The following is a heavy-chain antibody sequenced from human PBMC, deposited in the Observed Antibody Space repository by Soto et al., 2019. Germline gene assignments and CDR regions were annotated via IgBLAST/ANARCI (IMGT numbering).Heavy chain of an antibody. V-gene: IGHV4-39*01. J-gene: IGHJ5*02. CDR3: ARQPYDSRGYYYGT. CDR2: MYSRGNT. Sequence: QLRLQESGPGLVKPSETLSLTCTVSGGSISSTSYYWGWIRQPPGKGLEWIGSMYSRGNTYYNPYAKSRVTVSVDTAENPFSPKLRAVTAADTDVYYCARQPYDSRGYYYGTWGQGALVTVSS. D-gene: IGHD3-22*01. CDR1: GGSISSTSYY.